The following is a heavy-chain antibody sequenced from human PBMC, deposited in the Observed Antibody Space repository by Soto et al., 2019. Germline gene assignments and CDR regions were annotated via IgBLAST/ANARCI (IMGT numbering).Heavy chain of an antibody. Sequence: ASVKVSCKASGFTFTSSAVQWVRQARGQRLEWMGWIVVGSGNTNYAQKFQERVTITRDISTNTAYMELSSLRSEDTAWYYCEADYRRWFGQLDYGMDVWGQGTTVTVSS. J-gene: IGHJ6*02. V-gene: IGHV1-58*01. CDR3: EADYRRWFGQLDYGMDV. CDR1: GFTFTSSA. CDR2: IVVGSGNT. D-gene: IGHD3-10*01.